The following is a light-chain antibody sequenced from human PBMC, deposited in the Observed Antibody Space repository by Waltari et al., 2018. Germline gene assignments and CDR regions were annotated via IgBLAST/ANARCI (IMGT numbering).Light chain of an antibody. CDR2: EVN. CDR1: SSDLGSYNL. Sequence: QSALTQPASVSGSPGQSITISCTGTSSDLGSYNLVSWYQQHPGKAPNLIIYEVNRRPSGVSDRFSASKSVNTASLTISGLQADDEADYYCCSYAGDSTYVFGTGAKVTVL. J-gene: IGLJ1*01. V-gene: IGLV2-23*02. CDR3: CSYAGDSTYV.